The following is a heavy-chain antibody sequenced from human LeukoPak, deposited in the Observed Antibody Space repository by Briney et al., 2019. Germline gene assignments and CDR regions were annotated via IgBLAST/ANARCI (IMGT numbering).Heavy chain of an antibody. V-gene: IGHV3-30-3*01. CDR2: TSSDLNVK. CDR1: GFTFRNYV. J-gene: IGHJ4*02. CDR3: AREGYYGSGSPPSLYFDY. D-gene: IGHD3-10*01. Sequence: GGSLRLSCAASGFTFRNYVIRWVRQAPGKGLEWVAVTSSDLNVKLYADSVKGRFTTSRDNSRSTLYLQMNSLRPEDTAIYCCAREGYYGSGSPPSLYFDYWGQGTLVTVSS.